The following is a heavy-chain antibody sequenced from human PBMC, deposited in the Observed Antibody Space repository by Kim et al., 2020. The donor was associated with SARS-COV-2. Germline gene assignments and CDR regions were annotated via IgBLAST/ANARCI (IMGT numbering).Heavy chain of an antibody. D-gene: IGHD6-13*01. CDR3: TRDLEDSSRWFPSQYYYNGMDV. Sequence: GGSLRLSCAASGFTFSRYTINWVRQAPGKGLEWVSSISPSSTYIYYADSVKGRFTISRDNAKNSLYLQMNSLRAEDTALYYCTRDLEDSSRWFPSQYYYNGMDVWGQGTSVTVSS. J-gene: IGHJ6*02. V-gene: IGHV3-21*01. CDR1: GFTFSRYT. CDR2: ISPSSTYI.